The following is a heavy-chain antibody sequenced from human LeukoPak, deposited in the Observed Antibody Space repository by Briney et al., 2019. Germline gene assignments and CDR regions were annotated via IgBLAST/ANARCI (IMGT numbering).Heavy chain of an antibody. CDR2: FLGGGGAT. V-gene: IGHV3-23*01. Sequence: QPGRSLRLSCEVAAFTLSHFAMTCVRHPPGKGLEWVSAFLGGGGATHYADSVKGRFTISRDDSKNTLYLQMTSLRAEDTAVYYCAKNAGTLRSWGRGTLVTVSS. CDR1: AFTLSHFA. J-gene: IGHJ5*02. D-gene: IGHD1-14*01. CDR3: AKNAGTLRS.